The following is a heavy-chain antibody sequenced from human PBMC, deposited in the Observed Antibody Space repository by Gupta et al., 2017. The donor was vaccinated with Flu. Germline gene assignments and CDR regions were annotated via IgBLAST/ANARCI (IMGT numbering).Heavy chain of an antibody. D-gene: IGHD3-3*01. J-gene: IGHJ4*02. CDR3: ARGLEGRSGSYHVGY. CDR2: IWYDGSNK. Sequence: SYGMHWVRQASGKGLEWVAVIWYDGSNKYYAGSVKDRFTISRDNSKNTLYLQMNSLRAEDTAVYYCARGLEGRSGSYHVGYWGQGTLVTVSS. CDR1: SYG. V-gene: IGHV3-33*01.